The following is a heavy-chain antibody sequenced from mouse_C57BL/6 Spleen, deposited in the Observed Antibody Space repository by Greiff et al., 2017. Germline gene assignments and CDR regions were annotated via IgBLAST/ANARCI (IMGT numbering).Heavy chain of an antibody. J-gene: IGHJ4*01. Sequence: EVQVVESEGGLVQPGSSMKLSCTASGFTFSDYYMAWVSQVPEKGLEWVANINYDGSSTYYLDSLKSRFIISRDNAKNSLYLQMSSLKSEDTATYYCARDRSEPGYYARDYWGQGTSVTVSS. CDR3: ARDRSEPGYYARDY. V-gene: IGHV5-16*01. CDR2: INYDGSST. CDR1: GFTFSDYY.